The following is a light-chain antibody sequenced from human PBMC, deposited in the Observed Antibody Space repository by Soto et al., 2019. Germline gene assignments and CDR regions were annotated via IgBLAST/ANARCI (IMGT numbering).Light chain of an antibody. CDR2: GAS. CDR1: QSVSNN. Sequence: EVVLSQSPATLSVSPGERATLSCRASQSVSNNLAWYQQKPGQAPRLLIYGASTRATGIPARFSGSGSGTEFTLTISSLQSEDFAVYYCQQYNNWPPWTFGQGTKVEIK. V-gene: IGKV3-15*01. CDR3: QQYNNWPPWT. J-gene: IGKJ1*01.